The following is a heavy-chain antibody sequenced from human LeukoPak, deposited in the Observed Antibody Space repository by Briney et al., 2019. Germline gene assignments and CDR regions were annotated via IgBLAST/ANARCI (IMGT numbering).Heavy chain of an antibody. Sequence: GGSLRLSCVASVFTFTNYAMNCVRPAPGKRLEWVSSINSNARDTYFADSVKGRFTVSSDNSGNTLYLQMNSLRADDTAIYYWARAPLGSCTRVRCYQFDSWGQGTLVTVSS. CDR2: INSNARDT. D-gene: IGHD2-15*01. CDR1: VFTFTNYA. J-gene: IGHJ4*02. CDR3: ARAPLGSCTRVRCYQFDS. V-gene: IGHV3-23*05.